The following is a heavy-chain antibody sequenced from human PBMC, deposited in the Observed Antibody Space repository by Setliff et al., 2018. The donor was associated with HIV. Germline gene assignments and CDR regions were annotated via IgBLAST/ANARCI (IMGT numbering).Heavy chain of an antibody. CDR1: GGAISTYY. CDR3: ARGVYPREFYFDY. J-gene: IGHJ4*02. Sequence: SSETLSLTCTVSGGAISTYYWTWIRQPPGKGLEWIGYIYSSGSTHQNPSLKSRISISIDTSKNQFSLKLNSVTAADTAVYYCARGVYPREFYFDYWGQGSLVTVSS. V-gene: IGHV4-59*12. D-gene: IGHD2-8*01. CDR2: IYSSGST.